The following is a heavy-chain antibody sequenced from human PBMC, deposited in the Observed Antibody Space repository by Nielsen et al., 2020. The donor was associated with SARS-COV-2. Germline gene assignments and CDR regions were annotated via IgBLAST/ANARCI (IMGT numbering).Heavy chain of an antibody. Sequence: GGSLRLSCAASGFTFSSYAMSWVRQAPGKGLEWVSVIYSGGSSTYYADSVKGRFTISRDNSKNTLYLQMNSLRAEDTAVYYCAKDPPQEVWGRGTLVTVSS. CDR3: AKDPPQEV. V-gene: IGHV3-23*03. J-gene: IGHJ4*02. CDR1: GFTFSSYA. CDR2: IYSGGSST.